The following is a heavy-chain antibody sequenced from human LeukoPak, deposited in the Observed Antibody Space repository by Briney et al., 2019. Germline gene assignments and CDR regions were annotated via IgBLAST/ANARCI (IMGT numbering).Heavy chain of an antibody. Sequence: SQTLSLTCTVSGGSISSGGYYWSWIRQHPGKGLEWIGRIYTSGSTNYNPSLKSRVTISVDTSKNQFSLKLSSVTAADTAVYYCAREEDEYQLLLNYFDYWGQGTLVTVSS. CDR2: IYTSGST. V-gene: IGHV4-61*02. J-gene: IGHJ4*02. D-gene: IGHD2-2*01. CDR3: AREEDEYQLLLNYFDY. CDR1: GGSISSGGYY.